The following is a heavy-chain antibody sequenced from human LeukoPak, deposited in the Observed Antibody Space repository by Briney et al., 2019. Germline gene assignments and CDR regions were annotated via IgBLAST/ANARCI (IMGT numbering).Heavy chain of an antibody. V-gene: IGHV3-30*04. Sequence: GGSLRLSCAASGFTFSSYAMHWVRQAPGKGLEWVAVISYDGSNKYYADSVKGRFTISRDNSKNTLYLQMNSLRAEDTAVYYCAREYYYDSSGYYQLPPDYWGQGTLVTVSS. CDR2: ISYDGSNK. CDR1: GFTFSSYA. D-gene: IGHD3-22*01. CDR3: AREYYYDSSGYYQLPPDY. J-gene: IGHJ4*02.